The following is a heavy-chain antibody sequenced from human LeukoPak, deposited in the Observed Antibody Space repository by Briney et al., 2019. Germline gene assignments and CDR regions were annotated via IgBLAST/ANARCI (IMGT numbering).Heavy chain of an antibody. CDR3: AKDPPPLWWEPYFDY. V-gene: IGHV3-48*03. D-gene: IGHD2-21*01. CDR2: ISSSGSTI. CDR1: GFTFSSYE. Sequence: PGGSLRLSCAASGFTFSSYEMNWVRQAPGKGLEWVSYISSSGSTIYYADSVKGRFTISRDNAKNSLYLQMNSLRAEDTAVYYCAKDPPPLWWEPYFDYWGQGTLVTVSS. J-gene: IGHJ4*02.